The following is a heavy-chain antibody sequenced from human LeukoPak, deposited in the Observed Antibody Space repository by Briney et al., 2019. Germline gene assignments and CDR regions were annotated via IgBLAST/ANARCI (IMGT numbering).Heavy chain of an antibody. Sequence: PGGSLRLSCAASGFTFSSYGMHWVRQAPGKGLEWVAVISYDGSNKYYADSVKGRFTISRDNSKNTLYPQMNSLRAEDTAVYYCAKDVVPAAIVGWFDPWGQGTLVTVSS. J-gene: IGHJ5*02. CDR3: AKDVVPAAIVGWFDP. D-gene: IGHD2-2*02. CDR1: GFTFSSYG. V-gene: IGHV3-30*18. CDR2: ISYDGSNK.